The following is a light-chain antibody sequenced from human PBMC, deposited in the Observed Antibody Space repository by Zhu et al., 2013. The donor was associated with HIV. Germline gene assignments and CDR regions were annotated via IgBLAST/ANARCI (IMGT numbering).Light chain of an antibody. CDR2: AAS. J-gene: IGKJ3*01. Sequence: DIQLTQSPSFLSASVGDRVTITCRASQGISSYLAWYQQKPGKAPKLLIYAASTLQSGVPSRFSGSGSGTEFTLTISSLQPEDFATYYCQQVNDYPRTFGPGTRVDV. CDR1: QGISSY. CDR3: QQVNDYPRT. V-gene: IGKV1-9*01.